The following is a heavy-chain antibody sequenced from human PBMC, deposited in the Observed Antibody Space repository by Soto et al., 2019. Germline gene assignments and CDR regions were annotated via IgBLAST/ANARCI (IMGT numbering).Heavy chain of an antibody. CDR3: ARDQPVNYYYYMDV. Sequence: GGSLRLSCAASGFTFSSYSMNWVRQAPGKGLERVSYFSSSSSTIYYADSVKGRFTISRDNAKNSLYLQMNSLRAEDTAVYYCARDQPVNYYYYMDVWGKGTTVTVSS. J-gene: IGHJ6*03. CDR1: GFTFSSYS. CDR2: FSSSSSTI. V-gene: IGHV3-48*01.